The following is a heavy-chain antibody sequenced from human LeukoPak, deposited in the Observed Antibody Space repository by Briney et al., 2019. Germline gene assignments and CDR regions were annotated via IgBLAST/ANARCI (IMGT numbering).Heavy chain of an antibody. CDR3: ARQIPLRSSGWYLIGSYDAFDI. V-gene: IGHV4-30-2*01. CDR2: IYHSGST. J-gene: IGHJ3*02. D-gene: IGHD6-19*01. Sequence: SQTLSLTCAVSGGSISSGGYSWSWIRQPPGKGLEWIGYIYHSGSTYYNPSLKSRVTISVDRSKNQFSLKLSSVTAADTAVYYCARQIPLRSSGWYLIGSYDAFDIWGQGTMVTVSS. CDR1: GGSISSGGYS.